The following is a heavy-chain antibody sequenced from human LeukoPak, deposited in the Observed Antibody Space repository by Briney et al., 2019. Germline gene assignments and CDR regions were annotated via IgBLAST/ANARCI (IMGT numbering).Heavy chain of an antibody. CDR3: AKEYYDFWSGYRHFDY. CDR1: GFTFSSYA. V-gene: IGHV3-23*01. CDR2: ISGSGGST. D-gene: IGHD3-3*01. Sequence: QSGGSLRLSCAASGFTFSSYAMSWVRQAPGKGLEWVSAISGSGGSTYYADSVKGRFTISRDNSKNTLYLQMNSLRAEDTAVYYCAKEYYDFWSGYRHFDYWGQGTLVTVSS. J-gene: IGHJ4*02.